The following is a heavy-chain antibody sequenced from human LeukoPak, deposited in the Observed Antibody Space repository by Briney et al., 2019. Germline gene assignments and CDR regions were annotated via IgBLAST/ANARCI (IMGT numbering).Heavy chain of an antibody. CDR1: GGSISSSSYY. Sequence: SKTLSLTCTVSGGSISSSSYYWGWIRQPPGKGLEWIGSIYYSGSTYYNPSLKSRVTISVDTSKNQFSLKLSSVTAADTAVYYCASIIPDFWSGYYHAFDIWGQGTMVTVSS. CDR2: IYYSGST. D-gene: IGHD3-3*01. V-gene: IGHV4-39*01. CDR3: ASIIPDFWSGYYHAFDI. J-gene: IGHJ3*02.